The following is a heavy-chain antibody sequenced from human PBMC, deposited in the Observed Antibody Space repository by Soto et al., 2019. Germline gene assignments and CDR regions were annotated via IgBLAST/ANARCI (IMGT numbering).Heavy chain of an antibody. CDR1: GYTFTSYG. Sequence: EASVKVSCKASGYTFTSYGISWVRQAPGQGLEWMGWISAYNGNTNYAQKLQGRVTMTTDTSTSTAYMELRSLRSDDTAVYYCARDPVPSGYQDFDYWGQGTLVTVSS. CDR2: ISAYNGNT. V-gene: IGHV1-18*01. D-gene: IGHD3-3*01. CDR3: ARDPVPSGYQDFDY. J-gene: IGHJ4*02.